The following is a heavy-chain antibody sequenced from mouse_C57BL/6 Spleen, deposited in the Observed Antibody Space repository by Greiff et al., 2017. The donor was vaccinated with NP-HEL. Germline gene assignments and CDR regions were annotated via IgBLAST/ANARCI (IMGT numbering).Heavy chain of an antibody. CDR1: GYTFTSYW. CDR2: INPSSGYT. CDR3: AREIYYDYDGFAY. D-gene: IGHD2-4*01. J-gene: IGHJ3*01. V-gene: IGHV1-7*01. Sequence: QVQLQQSGAELAKPGASVKLSCKASGYTFTSYWMHWVKQRPGQGLEWIGYINPSSGYTKYNQKFKGKATLTADKSSSTAYMQLSSLTYEDSAGYYCAREIYYDYDGFAYWGQGTLVTVSA.